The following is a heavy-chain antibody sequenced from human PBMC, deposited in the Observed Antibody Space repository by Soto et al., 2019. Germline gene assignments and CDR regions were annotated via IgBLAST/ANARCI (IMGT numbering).Heavy chain of an antibody. CDR2: ISGSGGST. CDR3: ARTLYSYGARFDY. V-gene: IGHV3-23*01. J-gene: IGHJ4*02. CDR1: GFTFSNYA. D-gene: IGHD5-18*01. Sequence: PGGSLRLSCAASGFTFSNYAMSWVRQAPGKGLEWVSSISGSGGSTYYADSVKGRFTISRDNSKNTLYLQMNSLRAEDTAVYYCARTLYSYGARFDYWGQGNLVTGSS.